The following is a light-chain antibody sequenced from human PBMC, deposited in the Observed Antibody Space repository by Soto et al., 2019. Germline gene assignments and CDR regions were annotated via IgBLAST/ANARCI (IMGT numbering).Light chain of an antibody. CDR3: TSYSSSRSYV. V-gene: IGLV2-14*03. CDR1: SSDVGGYNR. CDR2: DVS. Sequence: QSALTQPASVSGSPGQSITISCTGTSSDVGGYNRVSWYQHHPGRAPKLLIYDVSNRPSGVSNRFSGSKSGNTASLTISGLQADDETDYYCTSYSSSRSYVFGTGTKVTVL. J-gene: IGLJ1*01.